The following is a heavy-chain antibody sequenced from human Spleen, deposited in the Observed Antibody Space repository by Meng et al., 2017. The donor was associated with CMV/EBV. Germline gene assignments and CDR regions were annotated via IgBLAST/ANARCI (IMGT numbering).Heavy chain of an antibody. CDR2: INPNSGGT. J-gene: IGHJ5*02. V-gene: IGHV1-2*02. Sequence: CTASGFTFSVFLVHWVRQAPGEGLEWVGWINPNSGGTKYAQKFQGRVTMTRDTSISTAYMELSRLRYDDTAVYYCARAVVPAATFDPWGQGTLVTVSS. CDR3: ARAVVPAATFDP. D-gene: IGHD2-2*01. CDR1: GFTFSVFL.